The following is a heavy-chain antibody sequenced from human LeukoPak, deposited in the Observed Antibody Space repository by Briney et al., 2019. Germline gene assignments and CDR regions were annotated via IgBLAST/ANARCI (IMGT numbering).Heavy chain of an antibody. J-gene: IGHJ6*02. CDR2: INSSGNS. CDR1: GGSISGTDLY. V-gene: IGHV4-39*01. Sequence: SETLSLTCTVSGGSISGTDLYWGWIRQLPGKGLEWIGNINSSGNSFCKPSLKSRVTIYVDTSKNQFSLKMSSVTAAETAVYYSEKDSHLDVWGQGTTVTVSS. CDR3: EKDSHLDV. D-gene: IGHD2-15*01.